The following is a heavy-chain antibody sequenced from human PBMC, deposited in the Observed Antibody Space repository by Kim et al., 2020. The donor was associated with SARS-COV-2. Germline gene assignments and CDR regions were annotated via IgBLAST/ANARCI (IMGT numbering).Heavy chain of an antibody. D-gene: IGHD3-10*01. CDR3: ARHFRVRGVIINGGYFDY. Sequence: SETLSLTCTVSGGSISSSSYYWGWIRQPPGKGLEWIGSIYYSGSTYYNPSLKSRVTISVDTSKNQFSLKLSSVTAADTAVYYCARHFRVRGVIINGGYFDYWGQGTLVTVSS. V-gene: IGHV4-39*01. J-gene: IGHJ4*02. CDR2: IYYSGST. CDR1: GGSISSSSYY.